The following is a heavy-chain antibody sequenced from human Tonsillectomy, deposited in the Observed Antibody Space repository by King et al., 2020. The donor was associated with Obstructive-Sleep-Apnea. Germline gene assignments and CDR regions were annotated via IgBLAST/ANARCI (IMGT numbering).Heavy chain of an antibody. V-gene: IGHV4-59*01. CDR3: ASTYYYGSGSYFPFDY. J-gene: IGHJ4*02. CDR2: IYYSGST. CDR1: GGSISSYY. D-gene: IGHD3-10*01. Sequence: LQESGPGLVKPSETLSLTCTVSGGSISSYYWSWIRQPPGKGLEWIGYIYYSGSTNYNPPLKSRVTISVDTSKNQFSLKLSSVTAADTAVYYCASTYYYGSGSYFPFDYWGQGTLVTVSS.